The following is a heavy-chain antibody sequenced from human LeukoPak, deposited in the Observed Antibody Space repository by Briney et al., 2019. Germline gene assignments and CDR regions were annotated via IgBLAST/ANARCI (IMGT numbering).Heavy chain of an antibody. CDR2: ISGSGGST. CDR3: ATQIVVVPAAILS. D-gene: IGHD2-2*01. V-gene: IGHV3-23*01. J-gene: IGHJ4*02. Sequence: GGSLRLSCVASGFTFSSYAMSWVRQAPGKGLEWVSAISGSGGSTYYADSVKGRFTISRDNSKNTLYLQMNSLRAEDTAVYYCATQIVVVPAAILSWGQGTLVTVSS. CDR1: GFTFSSYA.